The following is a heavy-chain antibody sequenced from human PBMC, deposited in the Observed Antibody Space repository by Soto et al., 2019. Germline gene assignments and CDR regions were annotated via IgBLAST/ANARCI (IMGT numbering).Heavy chain of an antibody. CDR1: GGSISVYY. D-gene: IGHD3-9*01. J-gene: IGHJ4*02. V-gene: IGHV4-59*01. CDR2: VYDNGRP. CDR3: ARGVGSSPPRY. Sequence: PSETLSLTCTISGGSISVYYWSWIRQSPRQGLEWIGYVYDNGRPYYSPSLKSRVTISADTSKNQFSLKLTSATAADTAVYYCARGVGSSPPRYWGRGTLVTVSS.